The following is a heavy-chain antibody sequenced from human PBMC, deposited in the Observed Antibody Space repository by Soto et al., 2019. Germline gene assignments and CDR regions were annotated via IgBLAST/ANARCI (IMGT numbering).Heavy chain of an antibody. Sequence: QVQLQESGPGLVKPSETLSLTCTVSGGSISSYYWSWIRQPPGKGLEWIGYIYYSGSTNYNPSLKSRVTISVDTSKNQFPLKLSSVTAADTAVYYCARAQYSRAGTFDYWGQGTLVTVSS. CDR2: IYYSGST. V-gene: IGHV4-59*01. J-gene: IGHJ4*02. CDR3: ARAQYSRAGTFDY. CDR1: GGSISSYY. D-gene: IGHD1-7*01.